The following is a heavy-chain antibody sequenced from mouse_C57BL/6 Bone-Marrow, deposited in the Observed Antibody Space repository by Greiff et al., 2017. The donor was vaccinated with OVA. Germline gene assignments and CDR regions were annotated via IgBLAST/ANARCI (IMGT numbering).Heavy chain of an antibody. Sequence: VQLQQSGAELVRPGASVKLSCTASGFNIKDDYMHWVKQRPEQGLEWIGWIDPENGDTEYASKFQGKATITADTSSNTAYLQLSSLTSEDTAVYYCTTGTVVARYFDVWGTGTTVTVSS. CDR2: IDPENGDT. CDR3: TTGTVVARYFDV. CDR1: GFNIKDDY. V-gene: IGHV14-4*01. J-gene: IGHJ1*03. D-gene: IGHD1-1*01.